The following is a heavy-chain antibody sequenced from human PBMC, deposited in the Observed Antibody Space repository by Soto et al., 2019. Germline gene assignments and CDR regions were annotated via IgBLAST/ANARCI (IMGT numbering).Heavy chain of an antibody. CDR1: GGCISSYY. D-gene: IGHD1-26*01. V-gene: IGHV4-59*13. CDR2: IYYSGST. CDR3: ARCISIVGATGWFDL. Sequence: SETLSLTCTVSGGCISSYYWSWIRRPPGKGLEWIGYIYYSGSTNYNPSLKSRVTISVDTSKNQFSLKLSSVTAADTAVYYCARCISIVGATGWFDLWGQGTLVIVSS. J-gene: IGHJ5*02.